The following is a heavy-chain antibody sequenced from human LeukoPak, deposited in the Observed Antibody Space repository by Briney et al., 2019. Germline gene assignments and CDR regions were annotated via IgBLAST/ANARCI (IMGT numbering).Heavy chain of an antibody. V-gene: IGHV3-30-3*01. CDR2: ISYDGSKK. J-gene: IGHJ4*02. Sequence: GGSLRLSCAASGFTFSSYAMHWVRQAPGKGLEWVAYISYDGSKKYYADSVKGRFTISRDNSKNTLYLQMNSLRAEDTAVYYCARGGMSAGSGSSRFDYWGQGTLVTISS. CDR3: ARGGMSAGSGSSRFDY. CDR1: GFTFSSYA. D-gene: IGHD3-10*01.